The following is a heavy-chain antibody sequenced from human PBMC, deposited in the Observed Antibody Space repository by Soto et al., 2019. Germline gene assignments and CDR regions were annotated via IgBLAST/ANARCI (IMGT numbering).Heavy chain of an antibody. J-gene: IGHJ4*02. Sequence: QVQLVQSGAEVKKPGASVKVSCKASGYTFSSYFISWVRQAPGQGLEWMGWISAYNGNTNYAQYLQGRVTMTTDTSASIAYRELRSLSSDDTAVYYWVRDLPPVAYWGQGTLVTVSS. CDR1: GYTFSSYF. CDR3: VRDLPPVAY. CDR2: ISAYNGNT. V-gene: IGHV1-18*01.